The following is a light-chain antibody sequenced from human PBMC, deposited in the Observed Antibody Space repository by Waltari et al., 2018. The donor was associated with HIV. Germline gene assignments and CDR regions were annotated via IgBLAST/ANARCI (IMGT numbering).Light chain of an antibody. Sequence: QSALTPPPPASGAPGQSVTISCTGTSSDVGGSNHVPVYQQHPGKAPKLMIYEVTKRPSGVPDRFSGSKSGNTASLTVSGLQAEDEADYYCSSYAGSNSYVFGTGTKVTVL. CDR2: EVT. V-gene: IGLV2-8*01. CDR3: SSYAGSNSYV. CDR1: SSDVGGSNH. J-gene: IGLJ1*01.